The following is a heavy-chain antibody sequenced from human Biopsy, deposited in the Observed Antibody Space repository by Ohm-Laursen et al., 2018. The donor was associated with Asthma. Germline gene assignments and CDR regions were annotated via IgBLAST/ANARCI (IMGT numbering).Heavy chain of an antibody. Sequence: ASVKVSCKASGYTFIHFAIRWVRQAPGQRLEWMGWINAGDGNTKYSQKFQGRVTITRDTSASTAYMDLRSLRSEDTAMYHCARTYYDFLTGQVNDAFALWGQGTMVTVSS. CDR2: INAGDGNT. V-gene: IGHV1-3*01. J-gene: IGHJ3*01. CDR3: ARTYYDFLTGQVNDAFAL. CDR1: GYTFIHFA. D-gene: IGHD3-9*01.